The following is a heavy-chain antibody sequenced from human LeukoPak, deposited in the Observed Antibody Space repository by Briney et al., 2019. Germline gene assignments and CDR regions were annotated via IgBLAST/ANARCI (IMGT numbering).Heavy chain of an antibody. CDR3: ANAPGAPFDY. CDR1: GFTFSSYS. Sequence: PGGSLRLPCAASGFTFSSYSMNWVRQAPGKGLEWVSSISSSSSYIHYADSVKGRLTISRDNAKNSLYLQMNSLRAEDTAVYYCANAPGAPFDYWGQGTLVTVSS. CDR2: ISSSSSYI. J-gene: IGHJ4*02. V-gene: IGHV3-21*01.